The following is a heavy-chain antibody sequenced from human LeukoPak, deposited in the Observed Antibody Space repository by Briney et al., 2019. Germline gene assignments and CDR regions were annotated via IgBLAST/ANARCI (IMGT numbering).Heavy chain of an antibody. D-gene: IGHD1-20*01. Sequence: PGGSLRLSCAASGFTFSSYAMHWVRQAPGKGLEWVAMTSHDGNAEYYVDSVKGRLTISRDNSKNTLYLQMDSLTTEDTATYYCAKDWGANNWYNWFDPWGQGTQVTVSS. CDR1: GFTFSSYA. CDR2: TSHDGNAE. CDR3: AKDWGANNWYNWFDP. J-gene: IGHJ5*02. V-gene: IGHV3-30*04.